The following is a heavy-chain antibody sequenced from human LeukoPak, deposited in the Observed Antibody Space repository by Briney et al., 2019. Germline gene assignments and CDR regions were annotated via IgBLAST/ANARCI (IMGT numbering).Heavy chain of an antibody. CDR3: ARDLGGGTPFDY. J-gene: IGHJ4*02. Sequence: GGSLRLSCVASGFTFSSYWMHWVRQAPGKGLVWVSRITSDGTSTSSADSVKGRFTISRDNAKNTVYLQMNSLRVEDTAVYYCARDLGGGTPFDYWGQGTLVAVSS. CDR1: GFTFSSYW. D-gene: IGHD1-7*01. V-gene: IGHV3-74*01. CDR2: ITSDGTST.